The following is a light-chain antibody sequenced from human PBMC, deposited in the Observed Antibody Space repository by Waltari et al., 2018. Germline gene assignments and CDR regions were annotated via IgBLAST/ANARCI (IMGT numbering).Light chain of an antibody. CDR1: QDINGA. Sequence: DIQLTQSLSSLSASVGDRVTINCRASQDINGALAWFQHQPGKAPKTLIYDISTRQSGVPSRFGGSGSGTDFTLTIDSLQPDDFATYYCQHYYYYPFTFGGGTKVEVK. V-gene: IGKV1-16*01. CDR2: DIS. CDR3: QHYYYYPFT. J-gene: IGKJ4*01.